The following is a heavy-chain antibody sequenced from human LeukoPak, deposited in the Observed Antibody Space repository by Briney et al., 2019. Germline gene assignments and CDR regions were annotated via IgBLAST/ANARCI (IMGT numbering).Heavy chain of an antibody. CDR1: GFTFSDYY. J-gene: IGHJ5*02. D-gene: IGHD3-10*02. Sequence: GGSLRLSCAASGFTFSDYYMNRIRQAPGKGLEWVSYISSSGSTIYYADSVKGRFTISRDNAKNSLYLQMNSLRAEDTAVYYCARGAAMFRGYWFDPWGQGTLVSVSS. CDR3: ARGAAMFRGYWFDP. V-gene: IGHV3-11*04. CDR2: ISSSGSTI.